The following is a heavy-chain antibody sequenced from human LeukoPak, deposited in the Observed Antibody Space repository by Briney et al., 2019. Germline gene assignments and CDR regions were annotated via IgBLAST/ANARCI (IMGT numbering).Heavy chain of an antibody. CDR3: ARLLNYIVVVPAAGPGPSSLDAFDI. Sequence: SETLSLTCTVSGGSISSSSYYWGWIRQPPGKGLEWIGSIYYSGSTYYNPSLKSRVTISVDTSKNQFSLKLSSVTAADTAVYYCARLLNYIVVVPAAGPGPSSLDAFDIWGQGTMVTVSS. D-gene: IGHD2-2*01. J-gene: IGHJ3*02. V-gene: IGHV4-39*01. CDR2: IYYSGST. CDR1: GGSISSSSYY.